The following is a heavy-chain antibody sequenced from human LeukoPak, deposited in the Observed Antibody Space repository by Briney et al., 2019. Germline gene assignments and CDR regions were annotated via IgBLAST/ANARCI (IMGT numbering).Heavy chain of an antibody. CDR2: IIPILGIA. Sequence: SVKVSCKVSGGTFSSYTISWVRQAPGQGLEWMGRIIPILGIANDAQKFQGRVTITADKSTSTAYMELSSLRSEDTAVYYCARGVPHTSDWGQGALVTVSS. D-gene: IGHD2-2*01. V-gene: IGHV1-69*02. CDR3: ARGVPHTSD. CDR1: GGTFSSYT. J-gene: IGHJ4*02.